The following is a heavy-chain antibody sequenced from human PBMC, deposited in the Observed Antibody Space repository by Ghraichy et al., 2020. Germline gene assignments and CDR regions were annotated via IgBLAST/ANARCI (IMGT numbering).Heavy chain of an antibody. V-gene: IGHV3-23*01. CDR1: GFTFSSYA. J-gene: IGHJ4*02. D-gene: IGHD3-10*01. Sequence: LSLTCAASGFTFSSYAMSWVRQAPGKGLEWVSAISGSGGSTYYADSVKGRFTISRDNSKNTLYLQMNSLRAEDTVVYYCAPRPGVLGLHDYWGQGTLVTVSS. CDR3: APRPGVLGLHDY. CDR2: ISGSGGST.